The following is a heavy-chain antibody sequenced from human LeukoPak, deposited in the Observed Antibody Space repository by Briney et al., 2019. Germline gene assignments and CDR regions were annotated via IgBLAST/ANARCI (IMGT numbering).Heavy chain of an antibody. D-gene: IGHD5-24*01. CDR2: IYHSGST. CDR3: ARSRLHNFDY. V-gene: IGHV4-38-2*02. J-gene: IGHJ4*02. CDR1: GYSLSSGYY. Sequence: PSETLSLTCTVSGYSLSSGYYWGWIRQPPGKGLEWIGSIYHSGSTYYNPSLKSRVTISVDMSKNQFSLKLSSVTAADTAVYYCARSRLHNFDYWGQGTLVTVSS.